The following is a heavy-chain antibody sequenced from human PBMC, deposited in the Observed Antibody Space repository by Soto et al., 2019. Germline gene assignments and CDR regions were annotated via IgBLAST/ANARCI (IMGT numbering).Heavy chain of an antibody. CDR3: AREQSHCSSTSCYYYYYGMDV. D-gene: IGHD2-2*01. V-gene: IGHV7-4-1*01. CDR2: INTNTGNP. Sequence: RASVKVSCKASGYTFTSYAMNWVRQAPGQGLEWMGWINTNTGNPTYAQGFTGRFVFSLDTSVSTAYLQICSLKAEDTAVYYCAREQSHCSSTSCYYYYYGMDVWGQGTTVTVSS. J-gene: IGHJ6*02. CDR1: GYTFTSYA.